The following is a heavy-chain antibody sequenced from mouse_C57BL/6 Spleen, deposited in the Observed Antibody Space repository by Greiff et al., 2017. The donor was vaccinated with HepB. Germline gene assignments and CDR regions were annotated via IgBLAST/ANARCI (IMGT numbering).Heavy chain of an antibody. CDR2: IHPNSGST. CDR3: ARRSNYGNSDY. CDR1: GYTFTSYW. J-gene: IGHJ2*01. Sequence: QVQLQQSGAELVKPGASVKLSCKASGYTFTSYWMHWVKQRPGQGLEWIGMIHPNSGSTNYNEKFKSKATLTVDKSSSTAYMQLSSLTSEDSAVYYCARRSNYGNSDYWGQGTTLTVSS. D-gene: IGHD2-1*01. V-gene: IGHV1-64*01.